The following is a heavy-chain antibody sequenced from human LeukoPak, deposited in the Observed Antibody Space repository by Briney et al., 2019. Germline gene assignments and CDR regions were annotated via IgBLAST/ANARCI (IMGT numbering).Heavy chain of an antibody. J-gene: IGHJ5*02. CDR1: GGTFSSYA. Sequence: GSSVKVSCKASGGTFSSYAISWVRQAPGQGLEWMGRIIPILGIANYAPKFQGRVTITADKSTSTAYMELSSLRSEDTAVYYCARDQPGIAVAADRDWFDPWGQGTLVTVSS. D-gene: IGHD6-19*01. CDR3: ARDQPGIAVAADRDWFDP. V-gene: IGHV1-69*04. CDR2: IIPILGIA.